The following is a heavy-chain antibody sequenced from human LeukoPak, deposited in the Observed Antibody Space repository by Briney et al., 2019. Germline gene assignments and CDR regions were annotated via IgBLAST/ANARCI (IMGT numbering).Heavy chain of an antibody. CDR2: ISYDGGDK. CDR3: AKDQGIQLGIDY. CDR1: VFTFSSNA. Sequence: GGSLRLSCAASVFTFSSNAMHWVRPAPGKGLERVAIISYDGGDKYYADSVKGRFTISRDNSKNTLDLQMNSLRTEDTAVYYCAKDQGIQLGIDYWGQGSLVTVSS. V-gene: IGHV3-30*18. J-gene: IGHJ4*02. D-gene: IGHD5-18*01.